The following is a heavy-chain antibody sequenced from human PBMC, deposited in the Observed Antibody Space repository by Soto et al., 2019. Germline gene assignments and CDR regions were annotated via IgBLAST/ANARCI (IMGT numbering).Heavy chain of an antibody. D-gene: IGHD2-2*01. J-gene: IGHJ4*02. CDR1: GFPPTTIEEG. Sequence: QITLKESGPPLVKPTQTLTLTCTFSGFPPTTIEEGVGWTVQPPGRALEWLALIYWDGDERYSPSLKSRLTITKDTSKNQVVLTMTNMDPADTATYSCAHGSCTSADCYPNPYLDYWGQGILVTVSS. V-gene: IGHV2-5*02. CDR3: AHGSCTSADCYPNPYLDY. CDR2: IYWDGDE.